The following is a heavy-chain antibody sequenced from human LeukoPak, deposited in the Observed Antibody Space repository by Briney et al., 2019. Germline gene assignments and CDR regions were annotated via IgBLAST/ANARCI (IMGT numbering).Heavy chain of an antibody. CDR1: GFTFSSYA. CDR3: AKDPYYYDSSGYGYGMDV. Sequence: GGSLRLSCAASGFTFSSYAMSWVRQAPGKGLEWVSAITNSGGTTYYADSVKGRFTISRDNSKNTLYLQMNSLRAEDTAVYYCAKDPYYYDSSGYGYGMDVWGQGTTVTVSS. D-gene: IGHD3-22*01. V-gene: IGHV3-23*01. J-gene: IGHJ6*02. CDR2: ITNSGGTT.